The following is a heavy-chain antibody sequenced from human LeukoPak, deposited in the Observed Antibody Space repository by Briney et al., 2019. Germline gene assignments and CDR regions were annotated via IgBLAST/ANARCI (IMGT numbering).Heavy chain of an antibody. CDR3: ARSVDIDY. D-gene: IGHD5-12*01. V-gene: IGHV3-30*03. J-gene: IGHJ4*02. Sequence: PGGSLRLSCAASGFTFSSYGMHWVRQAPGKGLEWVAVISYDGSNKYYADSVKGRFTISRDNSQNSLYLQMNSLRAEDTAVYYCARSVDIDYWGQGTLVTVSS. CDR2: ISYDGSNK. CDR1: GFTFSSYG.